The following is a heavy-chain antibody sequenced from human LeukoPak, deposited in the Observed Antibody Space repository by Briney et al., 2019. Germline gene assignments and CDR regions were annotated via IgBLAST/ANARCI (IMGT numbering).Heavy chain of an antibody. J-gene: IGHJ1*01. V-gene: IGHV3-21*01. D-gene: IGHD2-21*02. CDR3: ARPAYCGGDCYLSRAEYFQH. CDR1: GFTFSSYS. Sequence: GGSLRLSCAASGFTFSSYSMNWVRQAPGKGLDWVSSISSSSSYIYYADSVKGRFTISRDNAKNSLYLQMNSLRAEDTAVYYCARPAYCGGDCYLSRAEYFQHWGQGTLVTVSS. CDR2: ISSSSSYI.